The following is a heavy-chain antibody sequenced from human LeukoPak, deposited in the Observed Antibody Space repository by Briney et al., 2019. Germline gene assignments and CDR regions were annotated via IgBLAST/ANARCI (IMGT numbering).Heavy chain of an antibody. Sequence: GGSLRLSCAASGFTVSSNYMSWVRQAPGKGLDWVSVIYSGGSTYYADSVKGRFTISRDNSKNTLYLQKNSLRAEDTAVYYCARGHDYDSSVAYWGQGTLVTVSS. CDR2: IYSGGST. CDR1: GFTVSSNY. V-gene: IGHV3-66*01. J-gene: IGHJ4*02. CDR3: ARGHDYDSSVAY. D-gene: IGHD3-22*01.